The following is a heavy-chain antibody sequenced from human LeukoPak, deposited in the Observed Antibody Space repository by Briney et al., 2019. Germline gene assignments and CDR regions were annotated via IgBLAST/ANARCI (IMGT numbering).Heavy chain of an antibody. J-gene: IGHJ4*02. CDR2: ISSSSSTI. D-gene: IGHD3-16*02. V-gene: IGHV3-48*02. Sequence: GWSLRLSCAASGFTFSSYSMNWVRQAPGKGLEWVSYISSSSSTIYYADSVKGRFTISRDNAKNSLYLQMNSLRDEDTAVYYCASLGYDYVWGSYRYPDYWGQGTLVTVSS. CDR1: GFTFSSYS. CDR3: ASLGYDYVWGSYRYPDY.